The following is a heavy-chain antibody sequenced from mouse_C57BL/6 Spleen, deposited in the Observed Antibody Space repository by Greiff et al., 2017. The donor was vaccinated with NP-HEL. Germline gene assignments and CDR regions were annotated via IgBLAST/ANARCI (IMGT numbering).Heavy chain of an antibody. Sequence: QVQLQQSGAELAKPGASVKLSCKASGYTFTSYWMHWVKQRPGQGLEWIGYINPSSGYTKYNQKFKDKATLTADKASSTAYMQLSSLTYEDSAVYYCARGETGSPNAMDYWGQGTSVTVSS. CDR3: ARGETGSPNAMDY. J-gene: IGHJ4*01. V-gene: IGHV1-7*01. CDR2: INPSSGYT. CDR1: GYTFTSYW.